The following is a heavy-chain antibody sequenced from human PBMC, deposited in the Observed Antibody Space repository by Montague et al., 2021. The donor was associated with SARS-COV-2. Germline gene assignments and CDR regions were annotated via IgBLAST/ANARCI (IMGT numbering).Heavy chain of an antibody. CDR2: ITDSGHST. D-gene: IGHD2-8*01. Sequence: SLRLSCAASGFTFGSSAMSWIRQAPGKGLEWVSGITDSGHSTYYADSVKGRFTISRDNSGDTLYLHLHSLRVEDTAIYYCATTNGIGYPNWFGPWGQGTLVTVSS. CDR3: ATTNGIGYPNWFGP. CDR1: GFTFGSSA. J-gene: IGHJ5*02. V-gene: IGHV3-23*01.